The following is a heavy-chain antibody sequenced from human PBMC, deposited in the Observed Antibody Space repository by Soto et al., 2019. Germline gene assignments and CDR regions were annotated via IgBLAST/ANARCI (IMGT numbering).Heavy chain of an antibody. Sequence: GGSLRLSCAASGFTFSDSTMNWVRQAPGKGLEWVSYISSSSTTISYADSVEGRFTISRDNAKNSLYLQMNSLRAEDTAVYYCARGGVGTTSFDYWGQGTQVTVSS. CDR2: ISSSSTTI. D-gene: IGHD1-26*01. V-gene: IGHV3-48*01. CDR3: ARGGVGTTSFDY. J-gene: IGHJ4*02. CDR1: GFTFSDST.